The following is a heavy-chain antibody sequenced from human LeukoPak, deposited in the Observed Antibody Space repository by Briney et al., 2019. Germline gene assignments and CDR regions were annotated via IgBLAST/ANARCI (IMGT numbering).Heavy chain of an antibody. CDR3: GRRGYSAYDLGY. CDR2: ISDDGSKK. D-gene: IGHD5-12*01. CDR1: GFIFTSYA. Sequence: GGSLRPSCPASGFIFTSYAMHWVRQAPGKGLEWVAVISDDGSKKYYADSVKGRFTISRDTSKNTLYLQMNSLRAEDTAVYYCGRRGYSAYDLGYWGQGTLVTVSS. V-gene: IGHV3-30*04. J-gene: IGHJ4*02.